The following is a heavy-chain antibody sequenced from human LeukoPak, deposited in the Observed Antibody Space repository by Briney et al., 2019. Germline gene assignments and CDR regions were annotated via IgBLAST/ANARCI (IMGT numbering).Heavy chain of an antibody. CDR2: INPNSGGT. CDR1: GYTFTGYY. Sequence: GASVKVSCKASGYTFTGYYMHWVRQAPGQGLEWMGWINPNSGGTNYAQKFQGRVTMTRDTSISTAYMELSRLRSDDTAVYYCARDVETMVRGVNFVYFDYWGQGTLVTVSS. D-gene: IGHD3-10*01. V-gene: IGHV1-2*02. CDR3: ARDVETMVRGVNFVYFDY. J-gene: IGHJ4*02.